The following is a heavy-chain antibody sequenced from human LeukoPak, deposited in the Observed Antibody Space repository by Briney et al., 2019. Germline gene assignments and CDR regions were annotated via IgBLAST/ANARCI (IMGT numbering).Heavy chain of an antibody. CDR3: ARSARRLRFLDGAGRTAGYNWFDP. D-gene: IGHD3-3*01. V-gene: IGHV3-48*01. CDR1: GFTFSSYS. J-gene: IGHJ5*02. Sequence: GGSLRLSCAASGFTFSSYSMNWVRQAPGKGLEWVSYISSSSSTIYYADSVKSRFTISRDNAKNSLYLQMNSLRAEDTAVYYCARSARRLRFLDGAGRTAGYNWFDPWGQGTLVTVSS. CDR2: ISSSSSTI.